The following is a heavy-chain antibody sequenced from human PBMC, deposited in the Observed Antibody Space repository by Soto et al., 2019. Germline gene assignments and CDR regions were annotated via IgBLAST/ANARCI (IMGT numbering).Heavy chain of an antibody. CDR2: IYWDDDK. V-gene: IGHV2-5*02. CDR3: VYSSGYSWAFDI. CDR1: GFSLSTSGVG. J-gene: IGHJ3*02. Sequence: QITLKESGPTLVKPTQTLTLTCTFSGFSLSTSGVGVGWIRQPPGKALEWLALIYWDDDKRYSPSLKSRLTISKDTSKNQLVLTMTNMDPVDTATYYCVYSSGYSWAFDIWGQGTVVIVSS. D-gene: IGHD3-22*01.